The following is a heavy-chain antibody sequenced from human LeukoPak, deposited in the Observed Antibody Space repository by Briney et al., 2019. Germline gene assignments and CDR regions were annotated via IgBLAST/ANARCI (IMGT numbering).Heavy chain of an antibody. V-gene: IGHV4-59*01. J-gene: IGHJ3*02. CDR2: IYYSGST. Sequence: PSETLSLTCTVSGGSISSYYWSWIRQPPGKGLEWIGYIYYSGSTNYNPSLKSRVTISVDTSKNQFSLKLSSVTAADTAVYYCARDLTGPYAFDIRGQGTMVTVSS. D-gene: IGHD3-10*01. CDR3: ARDLTGPYAFDI. CDR1: GGSISSYY.